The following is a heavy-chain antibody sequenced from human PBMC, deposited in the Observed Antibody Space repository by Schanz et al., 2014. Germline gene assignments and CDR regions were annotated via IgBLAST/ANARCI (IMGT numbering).Heavy chain of an antibody. D-gene: IGHD6-13*01. CDR3: AKSQGSSFDS. Sequence: EVQLLESGGGVVQPGRSLRLSCAASGFTFSSYAMSWVRQAPGKGLEWVSAISGSGGSTYYADSVKGRFTISRDNSKNTLYLQMSSLRAEDTAVYYCAKSQGSSFDSWGQGTLVTVSS. CDR2: ISGSGGST. CDR1: GFTFSSYA. V-gene: IGHV3-23*01. J-gene: IGHJ4*02.